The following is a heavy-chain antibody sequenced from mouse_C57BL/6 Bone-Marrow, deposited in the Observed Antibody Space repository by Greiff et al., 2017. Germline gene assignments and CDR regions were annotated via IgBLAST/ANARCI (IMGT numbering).Heavy chain of an antibody. CDR3: ARKDCYGSSYAMDY. D-gene: IGHD1-1*01. CDR1: GFTFSSYA. J-gene: IGHJ4*01. Sequence: EVQVVESGGGLVKPGGSLKLSCAASGFTFSSYAMSWVRQTPGKRLEWVATISDGGSYTYYPDNVKGRFTISRDNAKNYLYLQMSHLKSEDTAMYDCARKDCYGSSYAMDYWGQGTSVTVSS. V-gene: IGHV5-4*01. CDR2: ISDGGSYT.